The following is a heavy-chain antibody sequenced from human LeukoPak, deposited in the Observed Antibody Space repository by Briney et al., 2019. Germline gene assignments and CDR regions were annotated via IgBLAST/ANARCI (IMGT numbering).Heavy chain of an antibody. CDR1: GFTFSGYS. CDR3: AKAGNVLRYFDWLFYYLDY. CDR2: ISGSGGST. D-gene: IGHD3-9*01. J-gene: IGHJ4*02. V-gene: IGHV3-23*01. Sequence: PGGSLRLSCAASGFTFSGYSMNWVRQAPGKGLEWVSAISGSGGSTYYADSVKGRFTISRDNSKNTLYLQMNSLRAEDTAVYYCAKAGNVLRYFDWLFYYLDYWGQGTLVTVSS.